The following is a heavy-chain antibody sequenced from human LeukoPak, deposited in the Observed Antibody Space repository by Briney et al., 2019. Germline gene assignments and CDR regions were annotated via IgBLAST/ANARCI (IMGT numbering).Heavy chain of an antibody. CDR2: ISGSGGST. CDR1: GFTFSSYA. J-gene: IGHJ6*02. D-gene: IGHD3-3*01. V-gene: IGHV3-23*01. Sequence: PGGSLRHSCAASGFTFSSYARSWVRQAPGKGLEWVSAISGSGGSTYYADSVKGRFTISRDNSKNTLYLQMNSLRAEDTAVYYCAKVSSWSGYRYYYYYGMDVWGQGTTVTVSS. CDR3: AKVSSWSGYRYYYYYGMDV.